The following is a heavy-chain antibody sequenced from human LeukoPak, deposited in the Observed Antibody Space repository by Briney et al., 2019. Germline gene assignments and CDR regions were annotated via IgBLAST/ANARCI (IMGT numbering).Heavy chain of an antibody. Sequence: PGRSLRLSCAASGFTFSSYGMHWVRQAPGKGLEWVAVISYDGSNKYYADSVKGRFTISRDNSKNTLYLQMNSLRAEDTAVYYCAKSPRGSGGSLFDYWGQGTLVTVSS. J-gene: IGHJ4*02. CDR1: GFTFSSYG. V-gene: IGHV3-30*18. CDR3: AKSPRGSGGSLFDY. CDR2: ISYDGSNK. D-gene: IGHD3-10*01.